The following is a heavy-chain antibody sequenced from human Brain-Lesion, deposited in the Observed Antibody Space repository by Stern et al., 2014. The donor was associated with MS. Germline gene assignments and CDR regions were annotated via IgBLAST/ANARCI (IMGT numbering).Heavy chain of an antibody. D-gene: IGHD6-13*01. Sequence: VQLVQSGAEVKKPGASVKVSCKVSGYTLTELSMHWVRQAPGKGLEWLGGFDPEDGESIYEQKFQVRVTMTEDTSTDTAYMELSSLRSEDTAIYYCATDLQQPLVDTFDIWGQGTMVTVSS. CDR1: GYTLTELS. CDR2: FDPEDGES. V-gene: IGHV1-24*01. CDR3: ATDLQQPLVDTFDI. J-gene: IGHJ3*02.